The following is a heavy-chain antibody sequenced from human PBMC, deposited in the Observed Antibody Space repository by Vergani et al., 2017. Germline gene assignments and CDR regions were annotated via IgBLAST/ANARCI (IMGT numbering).Heavy chain of an antibody. V-gene: IGHV4-34*01. CDR1: GRSFSGYY. Sequence: QVQLQQWGAGLLKPSETLSLTCAVYGRSFSGYYWSWIRQPPGKGLEWIGEINHSGSTNYNPSLKSRVTISVDTSKNQFSLKLSSVTAADTAVYYCARGQYYGSGSYYKWGYYYYGMDVWGQGTTVTVSS. CDR2: INHSGST. J-gene: IGHJ6*02. D-gene: IGHD3-10*01. CDR3: ARGQYYGSGSYYKWGYYYYGMDV.